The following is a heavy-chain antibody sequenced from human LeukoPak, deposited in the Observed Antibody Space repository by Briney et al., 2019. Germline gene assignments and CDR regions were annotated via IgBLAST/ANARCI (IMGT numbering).Heavy chain of an antibody. D-gene: IGHD6-19*01. V-gene: IGHV3-11*06. CDR3: ARVGEYSSGWIFDY. Sequence: GGSLRLSCAASGFTFSDYYTSWIRQAPGKGLEWVSYISSSSSYTKYADSVKGRFTISRDNAKNSLYLQVNSLRAEDTAVYYCARVGEYSSGWIFDYWGQGTLVTVSS. J-gene: IGHJ4*02. CDR1: GFTFSDYY. CDR2: ISSSSSYT.